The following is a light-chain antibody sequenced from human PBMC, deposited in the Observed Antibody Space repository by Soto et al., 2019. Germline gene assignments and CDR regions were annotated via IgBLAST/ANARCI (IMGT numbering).Light chain of an antibody. V-gene: IGLV2-23*02. J-gene: IGLJ2*01. CDR3: CSYAGSKTFVV. CDR1: SIDVGTYTL. CDR2: EVT. Sequence: QSALTQPASVSGCPGQSITISCTGTSIDVGTYTLVSWYRQYPGKAPKLLLYEVTKLPSGVSNRFSGSKSGNTASLTISGLQAEDEADYFCCSYAGSKTFVVFGGGTKVTVL.